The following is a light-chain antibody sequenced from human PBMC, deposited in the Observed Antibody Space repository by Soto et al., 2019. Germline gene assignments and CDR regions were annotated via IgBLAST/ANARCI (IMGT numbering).Light chain of an antibody. Sequence: EMVLTQSPGTLSLSPGARVTLSCRASQFVSSTYLAWYQQRPGQAPRLLIYGASSRATGIPDRFSGGGSETDFTLTISSLQSEDFAVYYCQQYNNWPPITFGQGTRLEIK. CDR2: GAS. CDR3: QQYNNWPPIT. CDR1: QFVSSTY. V-gene: IGKV3-20*01. J-gene: IGKJ5*01.